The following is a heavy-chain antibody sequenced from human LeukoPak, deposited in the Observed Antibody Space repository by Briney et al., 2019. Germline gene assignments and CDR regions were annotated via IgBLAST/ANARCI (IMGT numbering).Heavy chain of an antibody. CDR3: ARGPSVYFDY. CDR2: ISSSGSTI. D-gene: IGHD3-10*01. J-gene: IGHJ4*02. V-gene: IGHV3-48*04. Sequence: GGSLRLSCAASGFTFSSYWMNWVRQAPGKGLEWVSYISSSGSTIYYADSVKGRFTISRDNAKNSLYLQMNSLRAEDTAVYYCARGPSVYFDYWGQGTLVTVSS. CDR1: GFTFSSYW.